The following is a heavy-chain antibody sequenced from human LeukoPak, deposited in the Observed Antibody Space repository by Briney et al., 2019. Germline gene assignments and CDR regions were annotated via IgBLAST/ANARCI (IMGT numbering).Heavy chain of an antibody. CDR3: AKDMGGYSSWYYYNKRVVIRGMDV. CDR1: EFTFSSYS. J-gene: IGHJ6*02. V-gene: IGHV3-21*04. D-gene: IGHD6-13*01. CDR2: ISSSSSYI. Sequence: PGGSLRLSCAASEFTFSSYSMNWVRQAPGKGLEWVSSISSSSSYIYYADSVKGRFTISRDNAKNSLYLQMNSLRAEDTALYYCAKDMGGYSSWYYYNKRVVIRGMDVWGQGTTVTVSS.